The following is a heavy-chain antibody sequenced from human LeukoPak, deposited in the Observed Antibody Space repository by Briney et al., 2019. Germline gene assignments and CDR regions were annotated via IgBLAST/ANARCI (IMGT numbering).Heavy chain of an antibody. Sequence: PGGSLRLSRAASGFIFSDYYMSWIRQAPGKGLEWVSYISSSGSTIYYADSVKGRFTISRDNAKNSLFLQMNSLRAEDTAVYYCASDHYYDGSAYYRDWGQGTLVIVSS. CDR1: GFIFSDYY. V-gene: IGHV3-11*01. CDR3: ASDHYYDGSAYYRD. CDR2: ISSSGSTI. D-gene: IGHD3-22*01. J-gene: IGHJ4*02.